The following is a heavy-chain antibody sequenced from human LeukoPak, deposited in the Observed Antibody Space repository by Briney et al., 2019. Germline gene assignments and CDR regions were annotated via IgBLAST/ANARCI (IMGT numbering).Heavy chain of an antibody. CDR3: AKGRYNLDQ. Sequence: PGGSLRLSCGGSGFTFSSFWMSWVRQPPGKGLEWVAKINQAGSERCHVDSVKGRFTISRDNAENSLYLQMNSLRAEDTAVYYCAKGRYNLDQWGQGTLVTVSS. CDR2: INQAGSER. CDR1: GFTFSSFW. V-gene: IGHV3-7*03. D-gene: IGHD5-12*01. J-gene: IGHJ4*02.